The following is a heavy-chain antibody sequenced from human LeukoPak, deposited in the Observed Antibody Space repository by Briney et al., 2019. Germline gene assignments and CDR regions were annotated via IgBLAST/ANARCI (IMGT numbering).Heavy chain of an antibody. V-gene: IGHV4-34*01. CDR1: GGSFSGYY. CDR2: INHSGST. CDR3: ARGEHNYYYMDV. Sequence: SETLSLTCAVYGGSFSGYYWSWIRQPPGKGLEWIGEINHSGSTNYNPSLKSRVTISVDTSKNQFSLKLSSVTAADTAVYYCARGEHNYYYMDVWGKGTTVAVSS. J-gene: IGHJ6*03. D-gene: IGHD1/OR15-1a*01.